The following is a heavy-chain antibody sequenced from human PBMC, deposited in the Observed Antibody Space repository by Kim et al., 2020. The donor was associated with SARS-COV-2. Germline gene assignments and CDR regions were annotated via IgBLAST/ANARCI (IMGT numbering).Heavy chain of an antibody. Sequence: GGSLRLSCAASGFTLSTYGMQWVRQVPGKGLEWVALILSDGNTKYYADSVRGRFTISRDTSQNTLFLQMNSLRADDTAVYYCARDIVATGFDYWGQGTLVTVSS. V-gene: IGHV3-33*01. J-gene: IGHJ4*02. D-gene: IGHD5-12*01. CDR2: ILSDGNTK. CDR3: ARDIVATGFDY. CDR1: GFTLSTYG.